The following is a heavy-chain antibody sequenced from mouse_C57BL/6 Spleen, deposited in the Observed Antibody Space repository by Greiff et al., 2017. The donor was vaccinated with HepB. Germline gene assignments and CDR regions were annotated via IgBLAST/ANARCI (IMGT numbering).Heavy chain of an antibody. J-gene: IGHJ3*01. D-gene: IGHD2-3*01. V-gene: IGHV14-4*01. CDR2: IDPENGDT. CDR3: TKGDDGYPFAY. CDR1: GFNIKDDY. Sequence: VQLQQSGAELVRPGASVKLSCTASGFNIKDDYMHWVKQRPEQGLEWIGWIDPENGDTEYASKFQGKATITADTSSNTAYLQLSSLTSEDTAVDYCTKGDDGYPFAYWGQGTLVTVSA.